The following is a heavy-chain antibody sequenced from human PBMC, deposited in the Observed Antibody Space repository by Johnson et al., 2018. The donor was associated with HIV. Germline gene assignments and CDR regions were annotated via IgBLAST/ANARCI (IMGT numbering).Heavy chain of an antibody. D-gene: IGHD2-15*01. Sequence: QVQLVESGGDLVQPGGSLRLSCLGSGFTFSHNWMSWVRQAPGKGPEWVAVISYDGNNKYYADSVKGRFTISRDNADNSLHLQMNSLRPEDTALYYCARELPGGDAFDIWGQGTMVTVSS. CDR2: ISYDGNNK. CDR1: GFTFSHNW. V-gene: IGHV3-30*03. J-gene: IGHJ3*02. CDR3: ARELPGGDAFDI.